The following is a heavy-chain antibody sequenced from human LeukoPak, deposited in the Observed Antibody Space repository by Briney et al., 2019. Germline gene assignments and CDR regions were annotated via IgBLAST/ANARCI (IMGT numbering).Heavy chain of an antibody. D-gene: IGHD4-17*01. CDR3: GKDGGTVTYYFGN. CDR1: GFTFSSYG. Sequence: GRSLRLSCAASGFTFSSYGMHWVRQAPGKGLEWVAFISYDGRNKNYEDYVKGRFTISRDNSKNTLYLQMNSLRAEDTAVYHCGKDGGTVTYYFGNWGQGTLVTVSS. J-gene: IGHJ4*02. CDR2: ISYDGRNK. V-gene: IGHV3-30*18.